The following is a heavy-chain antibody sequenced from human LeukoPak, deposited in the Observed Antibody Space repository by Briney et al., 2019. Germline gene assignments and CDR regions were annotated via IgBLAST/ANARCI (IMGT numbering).Heavy chain of an antibody. CDR3: ARSGPKIFGVVTLFDY. CDR1: GGTFSSYA. V-gene: IGHV1-69*13. J-gene: IGHJ4*02. Sequence: GASVKVSCKASGGTFSSYAISWVRQAPGQGLEWMGGIIPIFGTANYAQKFQGRVTITADESTSTAYMELSSLRSEDTAVYYCARSGPKIFGVVTLFDYWGQGTLVAVSS. CDR2: IIPIFGTA. D-gene: IGHD3-3*01.